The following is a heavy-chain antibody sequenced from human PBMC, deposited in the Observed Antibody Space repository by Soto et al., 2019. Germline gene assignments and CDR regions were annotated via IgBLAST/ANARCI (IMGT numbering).Heavy chain of an antibody. CDR3: AMPRSLGFLVY. J-gene: IGHJ4*02. D-gene: IGHD3-3*01. V-gene: IGHV3-23*01. CDR1: GFAFSSHP. CDR2: ISDGGDLT. Sequence: VGSLRLSCAASGFAFSSHPMSWVRQAPERGLEWVSGISDGGDLTYNADSVKGRFTISRDNSKNSLYLQMNSLRDEDTAVYYCAMPRSLGFLVYWGQGTLVTVSS.